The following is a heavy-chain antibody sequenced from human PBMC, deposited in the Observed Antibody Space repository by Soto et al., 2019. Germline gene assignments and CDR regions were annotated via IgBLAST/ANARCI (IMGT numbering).Heavy chain of an antibody. CDR3: ASYLREALYYMDL. CDR1: GVSINTYY. V-gene: IGHV4-59*01. J-gene: IGHJ6*03. CDR2: VYYDGST. Sequence: SETLSLTCTVSGVSINTYYWSWIRQSPEKGLEWIGYVYYDGSTNYNPSLQSRVAMSIDTSRNQFSLRLTSVSAADTAVYYCASYLREALYYMDLWGRGTTVTVSS. D-gene: IGHD3-16*02.